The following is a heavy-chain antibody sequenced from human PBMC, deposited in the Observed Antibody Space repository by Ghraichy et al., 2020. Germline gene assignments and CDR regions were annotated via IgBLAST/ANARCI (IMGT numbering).Heavy chain of an antibody. D-gene: IGHD5-18*01. CDR3: ARVGYSYGYSYGMDV. CDR2: INHSGST. CDR1: GGSFSGYY. J-gene: IGHJ6*02. V-gene: IGHV4-34*01. Sequence: SETLSLTCAVYGGSFSGYYWSWIRQPPGKGLEWIGEINHSGSTNYNPSLKSRVTISVDTSKNQFSLKLSSVTAADTAVYYCARVGYSYGYSYGMDVWGQGTTVTVSS.